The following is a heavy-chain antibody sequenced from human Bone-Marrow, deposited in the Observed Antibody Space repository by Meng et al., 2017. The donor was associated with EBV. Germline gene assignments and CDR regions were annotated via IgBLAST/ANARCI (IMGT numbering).Heavy chain of an antibody. V-gene: IGHV1-69*01. Sequence: QEQGLQSAADVKKPGSSVTVACKTSGSHYNSDAISWVRHAPGQGLEWMGVLIPFRDAPNYAKKFQGIVTITADESTSTHYMELSSLRSEDTAVYFCARGHDNGDYAPEHWGQGTLVTVSS. D-gene: IGHD4-17*01. CDR3: ARGHDNGDYAPEH. J-gene: IGHJ1*01. CDR1: GSHYNSDA. CDR2: LIPFRDAP.